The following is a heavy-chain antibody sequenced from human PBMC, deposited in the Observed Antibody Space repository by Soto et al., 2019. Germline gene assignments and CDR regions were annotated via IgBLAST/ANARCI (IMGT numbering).Heavy chain of an antibody. CDR1: GGSIGSGGYY. CDR3: ARGDMVRGVTQFDY. J-gene: IGHJ4*02. Sequence: QVQLQESGPGLVKPSQTLSLTCTVSGGSIGSGGYYWSWIRQHPGKGLEWIGYIYYSGSTYYNPSLKSRVTISVDTSKNQFSLKLSSVTAADTAVYYCARGDMVRGVTQFDYWGQGTLVTVSS. D-gene: IGHD3-10*01. CDR2: IYYSGST. V-gene: IGHV4-31*03.